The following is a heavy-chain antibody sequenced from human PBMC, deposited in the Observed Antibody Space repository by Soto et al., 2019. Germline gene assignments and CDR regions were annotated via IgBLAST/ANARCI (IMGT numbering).Heavy chain of an antibody. CDR2: ISAYTGNT. V-gene: IGHV1-18*01. J-gene: IGHJ4*02. CDR3: AREPNYFDY. Sequence: QVQLVQSGAEVKKPGASVKVSCKASGYTFTSYGISWVRQAPGQGLEWMGWISAYTGNTKYVQKLQGRVTMPTDTTTSTVYMELRNQRSDYTAVYYCAREPNYFDYWGQGTLVTVSS. CDR1: GYTFTSYG.